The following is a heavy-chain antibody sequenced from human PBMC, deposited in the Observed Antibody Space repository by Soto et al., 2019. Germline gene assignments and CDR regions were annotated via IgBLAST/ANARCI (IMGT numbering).Heavy chain of an antibody. V-gene: IGHV1-18*01. Sequence: ASVKVSCKASGYTFTSYGISWVRQAPGQGLEWMGWISAYNGNTNNAQNLQGRVTMTTDTSTSTAYMELRSLRSDDTAVYYCARDQTRGDYYYYVMDVWGQGTTVTVSS. CDR3: ARDQTRGDYYYYVMDV. CDR2: ISAYNGNT. CDR1: GYTFTSYG. J-gene: IGHJ6*02. D-gene: IGHD3-16*01.